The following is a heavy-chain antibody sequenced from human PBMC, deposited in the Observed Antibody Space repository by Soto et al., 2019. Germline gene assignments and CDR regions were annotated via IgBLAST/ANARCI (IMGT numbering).Heavy chain of an antibody. V-gene: IGHV1-69*06. D-gene: IGHD3-10*01. Sequence: QVQLEQSGAEVKKPGSSVKVSCKASGGTLSDHGVAWLRQAPGQGLELMGGTIAVFNTAKYAPKFQGRVTVTADKFTNIAYMELSSLRSDDTAFYFCARRVYRSVNYYTVPSAFDIWCQGTMVIVSS. CDR3: ARRVYRSVNYYTVPSAFDI. CDR1: GGTLSDHG. J-gene: IGHJ3*02. CDR2: TIAVFNTA.